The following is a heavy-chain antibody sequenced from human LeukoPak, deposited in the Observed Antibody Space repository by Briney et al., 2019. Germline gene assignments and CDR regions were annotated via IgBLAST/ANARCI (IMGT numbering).Heavy chain of an antibody. CDR2: IIPIFGTA. J-gene: IGHJ4*02. Sequence: SVKVSCKASGGTFSSYAISWVRQAPGQGLEWMGGIIPIFGTANYAQKFQGRVTITADESTSTAYMELSSLRSEDTAVYYCARALYYYDSSGYSYGYWGQGTLVTVSS. CDR3: ARALYYYDSSGYSYGY. CDR1: GGTFSSYA. V-gene: IGHV1-69*01. D-gene: IGHD3-22*01.